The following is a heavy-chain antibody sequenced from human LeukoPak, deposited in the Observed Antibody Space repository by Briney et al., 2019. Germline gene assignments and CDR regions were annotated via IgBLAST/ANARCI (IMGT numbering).Heavy chain of an antibody. J-gene: IGHJ5*02. CDR2: IYYNGDT. V-gene: IGHV4-59*01. Sequence: SETLSLTCSVSGDSITGYSWSWIRQTPGKGLEWIGYIYYNGDTHYNPSLNSRLSISVDTPNNQFSLNLRSVTAADTAVYYCVRGPYGASISNWFDPWGQGLLVTVSS. CDR3: VRGPYGASISNWFDP. D-gene: IGHD4/OR15-4a*01. CDR1: GDSITGYS.